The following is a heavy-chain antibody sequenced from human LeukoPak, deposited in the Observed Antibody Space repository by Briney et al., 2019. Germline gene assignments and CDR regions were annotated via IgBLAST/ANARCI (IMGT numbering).Heavy chain of an antibody. CDR2: INPNSGGT. D-gene: IGHD3-9*01. CDR1: GYTFTGYY. J-gene: IGHJ4*02. Sequence: GASVTVSCKASGYTFTGYYMHWVRQAPGQGLEWMGWINPNSGGTNYAQTFQGRVTMTRDTSISTAYMELSRLRSDDTAVYYCARMYYDILTGYLYYFDYWGQGTLVTVSS. V-gene: IGHV1-2*02. CDR3: ARMYYDILTGYLYYFDY.